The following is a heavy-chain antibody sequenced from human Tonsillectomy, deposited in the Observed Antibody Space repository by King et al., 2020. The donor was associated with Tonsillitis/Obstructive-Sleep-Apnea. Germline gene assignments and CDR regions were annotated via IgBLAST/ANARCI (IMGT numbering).Heavy chain of an antibody. D-gene: IGHD3-10*01. CDR2: ITHSGST. Sequence: VQLQQWGAGLLKPSETLSLTCAVYGGSFSGYYWSCIRQPPGKGREWIGEITHSGSTNYNPSLTSRVNISVDTSKNQFSLKLSSLTAAATAVYYCARGTKWFRELLFGYWGQGTLVTVSS. J-gene: IGHJ4*02. CDR1: GGSFSGYY. CDR3: ARGTKWFRELLFGY. V-gene: IGHV4-34*01.